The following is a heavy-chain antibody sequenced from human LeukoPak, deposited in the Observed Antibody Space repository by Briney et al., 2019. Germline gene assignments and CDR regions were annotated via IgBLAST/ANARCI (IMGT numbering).Heavy chain of an antibody. D-gene: IGHD6-19*01. CDR2: ISGSGGST. CDR3: AKCLRGRVRVVRIAVAGTDY. V-gene: IGHV3-23*01. CDR1: GFTVSSNY. J-gene: IGHJ4*02. Sequence: GGSLRLSCAASGFTVSSNYMSWVRQAPGKGLEWVSAISGSGGSTYYADSVKGRFTISRDNSKNTLYLQMNSLRAEDTAVYYCAKCLRGRVRVVRIAVAGTDYWGQGTLVTVSS.